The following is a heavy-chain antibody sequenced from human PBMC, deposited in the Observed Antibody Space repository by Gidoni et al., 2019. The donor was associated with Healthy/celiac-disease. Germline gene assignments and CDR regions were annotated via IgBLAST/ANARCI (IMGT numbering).Heavy chain of an antibody. V-gene: IGHV4-39*07. CDR2: IYYSGST. Sequence: QLQLQESGPGLVKPSETLSLTCTVSGGSFRSSSYYWGWIRQPPGKGLEWMGSIYYSGSTYYNPSLKSRVTISVDTSKNQFSLKLSSVTAADTAVYYCARTIEGWLPGFDIWGQGTMVTVSS. D-gene: IGHD3-22*01. J-gene: IGHJ3*02. CDR3: ARTIEGWLPGFDI. CDR1: GGSFRSSSYY.